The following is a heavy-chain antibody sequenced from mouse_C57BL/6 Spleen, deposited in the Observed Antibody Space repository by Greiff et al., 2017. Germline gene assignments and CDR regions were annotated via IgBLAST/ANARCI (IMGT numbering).Heavy chain of an antibody. D-gene: IGHD3-3*01. Sequence: QVQLQQSGPELVKPGASVKISCKASGYAFSSSWMNWVKQRPGKGLEWIGRIYPGDGDTNYNGKFKGKATLTADKSSSTAYMQLSSLTSEDSAVYFCARSRDSPTWFAYWGQGTLVTVSA. CDR2: IYPGDGDT. V-gene: IGHV1-82*01. CDR1: GYAFSSSW. J-gene: IGHJ3*01. CDR3: ARSRDSPTWFAY.